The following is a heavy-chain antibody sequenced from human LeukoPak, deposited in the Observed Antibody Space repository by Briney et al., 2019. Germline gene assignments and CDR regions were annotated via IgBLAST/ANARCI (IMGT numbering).Heavy chain of an antibody. Sequence: ASVKVSCKASGYTFADYYIHWVRQAPGQGLEWMGWVYPKSGGTNSAQKFQGRVTMTRDTSISTAYMELSRLKFDDTAVYYCARVSTSGYRDWLDPWGQGTLVTVSS. V-gene: IGHV1-2*02. CDR1: GYTFADYY. CDR2: VYPKSGGT. D-gene: IGHD3-9*01. CDR3: ARVSTSGYRDWLDP. J-gene: IGHJ5*02.